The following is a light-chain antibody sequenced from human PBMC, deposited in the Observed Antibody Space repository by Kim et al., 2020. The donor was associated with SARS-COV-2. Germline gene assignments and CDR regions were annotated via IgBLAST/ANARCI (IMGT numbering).Light chain of an antibody. V-gene: IGLV3-21*04. CDR2: SDS. Sequence: APGKTARITCGGSHIGGTMLRWYQQKPGQAPVLVIYSDSVRPSGIPERFSGSNSGNTATLTISRVEAGDEADYYCQVWDSSSDHPVFGGGTQLTVL. J-gene: IGLJ3*02. CDR1: HIGGTM. CDR3: QVWDSSSDHPV.